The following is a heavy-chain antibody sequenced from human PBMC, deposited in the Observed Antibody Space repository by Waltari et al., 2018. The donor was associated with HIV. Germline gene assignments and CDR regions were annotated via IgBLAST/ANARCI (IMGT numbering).Heavy chain of an antibody. J-gene: IGHJ4*02. CDR1: GGSFSGYY. CDR2: INHSVST. Sequence: QVQLQQWGAGLLKPSETLSLTCAGYGGSFSGYYWSWIRQPPGKGLEWIGEINHSVSTNYNPSLKSRVTISVDTSKNQFSLKLSSVTAADTAVYYCARAHGGSYYDFWSGKYYFDYWGQGT. CDR3: ARAHGGSYYDFWSGKYYFDY. V-gene: IGHV4-34*01. D-gene: IGHD3-3*01.